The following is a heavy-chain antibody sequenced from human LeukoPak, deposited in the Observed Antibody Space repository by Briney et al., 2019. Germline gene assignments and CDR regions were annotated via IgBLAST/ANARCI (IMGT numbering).Heavy chain of an antibody. CDR1: GESFSGYY. D-gene: IGHD3-10*01. V-gene: IGHV4-34*01. Sequence: PSETLSLTCAVYGESFSGYYWSWIRQPPGKGLEWIGEINHSGSTNYNPSLKSRVTISVDTSKNQFSLKLSSVTAADTAVYYCASRYRGGPDDYWGQGTLVTVSS. CDR3: ASRYRGGPDDY. CDR2: INHSGST. J-gene: IGHJ4*02.